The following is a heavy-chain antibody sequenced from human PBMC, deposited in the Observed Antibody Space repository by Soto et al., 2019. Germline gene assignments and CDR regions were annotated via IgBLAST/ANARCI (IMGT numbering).Heavy chain of an antibody. J-gene: IGHJ5*02. CDR3: ARDSTRFRYCTNGVCWGAGGFDP. Sequence: GGSLRLSCAASGFTFSSYGMHWVRQAPGKGLEWVAVIWYDGSNKYHADSVKGRFTISRDNSKNTLYLQMNSLRAEDTAVYYCARDSTRFRYCTNGVCWGAGGFDPWGQGTLVTVSS. CDR1: GFTFSSYG. V-gene: IGHV3-33*01. CDR2: IWYDGSNK. D-gene: IGHD2-8*01.